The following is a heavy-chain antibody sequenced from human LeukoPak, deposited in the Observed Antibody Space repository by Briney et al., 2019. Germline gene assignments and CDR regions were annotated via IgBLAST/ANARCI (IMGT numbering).Heavy chain of an antibody. Sequence: GGSLRLYCAASGFTFSSYAMSWVRQAPGKGLEWVSAISGSGGSTHYADSVKGRFTISRDNSKNTLYLQMNSLRAEDTAVYYCAKDQLSGYGLSYFDYWGQGTLVTVSS. CDR2: ISGSGGST. CDR3: AKDQLSGYGLSYFDY. D-gene: IGHD5-12*01. V-gene: IGHV3-23*01. J-gene: IGHJ4*02. CDR1: GFTFSSYA.